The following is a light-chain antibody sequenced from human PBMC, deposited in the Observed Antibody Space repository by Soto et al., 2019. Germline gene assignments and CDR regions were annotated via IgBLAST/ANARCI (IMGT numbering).Light chain of an antibody. J-gene: IGKJ1*01. V-gene: IGKV3-20*01. Sequence: EIVLTQSPGTLSLSPGERATLSCRASQSVSSSYLAWYQQKPGQAPRLLIYGASSRATGIPDRLSGSGSGTDFTLTITRLESEDFAVYYCQHYDGSSRTFGQGTKVEIK. CDR2: GAS. CDR3: QHYDGSSRT. CDR1: QSVSSSY.